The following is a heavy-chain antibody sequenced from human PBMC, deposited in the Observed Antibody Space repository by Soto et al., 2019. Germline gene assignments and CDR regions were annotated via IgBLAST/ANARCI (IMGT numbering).Heavy chain of an antibody. V-gene: IGHV1-8*01. CDR3: ARGPIGGGTTDV. CDR2: MKPNTGNT. Sequence: QVQLLQSGAEVKKPGASVKVSCKASGYIFTSYDINWVRQATGQGLEWMGWMKPNTGNTGYAQKFQGRATMTGNISLPTAYMEQYSLRSEDTAVYSCARGPIGGGTTDVWGQGTTVTVSS. D-gene: IGHD1-26*01. CDR1: GYIFTSYD. J-gene: IGHJ6*02.